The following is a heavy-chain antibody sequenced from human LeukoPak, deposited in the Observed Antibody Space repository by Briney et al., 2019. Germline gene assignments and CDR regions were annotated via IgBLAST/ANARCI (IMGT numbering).Heavy chain of an antibody. D-gene: IGHD2-2*01. CDR1: GYTFTGYY. Sequence: ASVKVSCKASGYTFTGYYMYWVRQAPGQGLELMGWINPNSGGTNYAQKFQGRVTMTRDTSISTAYMELSRLRSDDTAVYYCARRIVVPAAIFMDVWGKGTTVTVS. CDR2: INPNSGGT. J-gene: IGHJ6*03. V-gene: IGHV1-2*02. CDR3: ARRIVVPAAIFMDV.